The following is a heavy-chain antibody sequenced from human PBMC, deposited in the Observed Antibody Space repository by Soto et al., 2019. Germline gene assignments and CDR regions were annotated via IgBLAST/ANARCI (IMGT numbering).Heavy chain of an antibody. Sequence: QSQTLSLTCAISGDSVSSNSAAWNWIRQSPSRGLEWLGRTYYRSKWYNDYAVSVKSRITINPDTSKNQFSLQLNSVTPEDTAVYYCAREAELTGDVDRYWYFDLWGRGTLVTVSS. CDR3: AREAELTGDVDRYWYFDL. D-gene: IGHD7-27*01. CDR2: TYYRSKWYN. J-gene: IGHJ2*01. V-gene: IGHV6-1*01. CDR1: GDSVSSNSAA.